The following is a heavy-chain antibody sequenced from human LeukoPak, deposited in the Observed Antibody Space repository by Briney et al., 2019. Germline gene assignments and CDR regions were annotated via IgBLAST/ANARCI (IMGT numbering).Heavy chain of an antibody. CDR1: GFTFNTYY. J-gene: IGHJ6*03. Sequence: GGSLRLSCAASGFTFNTYYMSWVRQAPGKGLEWVANIKQDGTGKYFVDSIKGRFTISRDNARSSLYLQMNSLRVEDTAVYYCARERRASYNMDVWGKGTTVTVSS. CDR3: ARERRASYNMDV. V-gene: IGHV3-7*01. CDR2: IKQDGTGK.